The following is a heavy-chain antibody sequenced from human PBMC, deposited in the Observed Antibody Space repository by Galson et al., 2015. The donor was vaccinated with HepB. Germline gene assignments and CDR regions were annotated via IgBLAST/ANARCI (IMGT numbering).Heavy chain of an antibody. Sequence: SEPLSLTCTVSGGSISSYSWSWIRQPPGKGLEWIGYIFYTGRTSYNPSLKSRVTMSADASMSHLSLEVTSVTAADTAFYYCARYYCAGGHCSGFDYWGQGALVTVSS. CDR2: IFYTGRT. CDR3: ARYYCAGGHCSGFDY. J-gene: IGHJ4*02. D-gene: IGHD4/OR15-4a*01. CDR1: GGSISSYS. V-gene: IGHV4-59*12.